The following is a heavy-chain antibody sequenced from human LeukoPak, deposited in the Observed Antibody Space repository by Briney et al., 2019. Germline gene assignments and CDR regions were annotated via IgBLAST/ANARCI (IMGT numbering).Heavy chain of an antibody. J-gene: IGHJ4*02. Sequence: PGGSLRLSCAASGFTFTNSWMAWVRQAPGKGLEWVANIKQDGSTKHYVDSLKGRLTISRDNPKNSLYLQMNSLRADDTAVYYCARDTDGSLDYWGQGILVTVAS. CDR1: GFTFTNSW. D-gene: IGHD1-26*01. CDR3: ARDTDGSLDY. CDR2: IKQDGSTK. V-gene: IGHV3-7*01.